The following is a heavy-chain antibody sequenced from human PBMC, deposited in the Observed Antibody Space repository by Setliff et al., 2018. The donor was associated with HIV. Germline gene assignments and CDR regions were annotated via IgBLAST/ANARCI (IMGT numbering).Heavy chain of an antibody. CDR1: ADTFTNCL. CDR2: INTNTGNP. D-gene: IGHD2-21*01. J-gene: IGHJ3*02. Sequence: ASVKVSCKASADTFTNCLINWVRQAPGQGLEWMGWINTNTGNPTYGQGFTGRFVLSLDTSVSTAYLQISSLRAEDTAVYYCARDYYCGRDCYSAFDSWGQGTMVTVSS. V-gene: IGHV7-4-1*02. CDR3: ARDYYCGRDCYSAFDS.